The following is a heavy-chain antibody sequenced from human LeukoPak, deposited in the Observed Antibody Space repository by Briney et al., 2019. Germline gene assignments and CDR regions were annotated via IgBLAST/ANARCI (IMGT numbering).Heavy chain of an antibody. Sequence: GGSLRLSCAASGFTLSSYAMSWVRQAPGKGLEWVSGISSGGSEIYYADSAKGRFTISRDNSKNTLYLQMNSLRVDDTAMYYCARGDSGWGGGDAFHIWGQGTMVTVSS. CDR3: ARGDSGWGGGDAFHI. CDR1: GFTLSSYA. J-gene: IGHJ3*02. D-gene: IGHD3-10*01. CDR2: ISSGGSEI. V-gene: IGHV3-23*01.